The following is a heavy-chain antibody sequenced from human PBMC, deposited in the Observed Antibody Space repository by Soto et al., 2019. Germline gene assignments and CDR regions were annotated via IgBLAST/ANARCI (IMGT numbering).Heavy chain of an antibody. CDR2: ISGSGGST. V-gene: IGHV3-23*01. CDR1: GFTFSSYA. J-gene: IGHJ4*02. D-gene: IGHD2-15*01. CDR3: AKGWWYPKFAPYFDY. Sequence: PGGSLRLSCAASGFTFSSYAMSWVRQAPGKGLEWVSAISGSGGSTYYADSVKGRFTISRDNSKNTLYLQMNSLRAEDTAVYYCAKGWWYPKFAPYFDYWGQGTLVTVSS.